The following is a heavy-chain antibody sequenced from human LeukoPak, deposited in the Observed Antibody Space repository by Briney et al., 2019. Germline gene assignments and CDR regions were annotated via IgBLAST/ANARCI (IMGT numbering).Heavy chain of an antibody. D-gene: IGHD6-13*01. V-gene: IGHV3-30*18. CDR1: GFTFSSYG. Sequence: PGRSLRLSCAASGFTFSSYGMHWVRQAPGKGLEWVAVISYDGSNKYYADSVKGRFTISRDNSKNTLYLQMNSLRAEDTAVYYCAKDRSPEGIADYWGQGTLVTVSS. CDR3: AKDRSPEGIADY. CDR2: ISYDGSNK. J-gene: IGHJ4*02.